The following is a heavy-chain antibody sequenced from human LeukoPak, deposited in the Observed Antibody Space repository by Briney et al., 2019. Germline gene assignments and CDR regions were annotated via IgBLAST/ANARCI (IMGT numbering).Heavy chain of an antibody. Sequence: GGSLRLSCAVSGFTVSSNYINWVRQAPGKGLEWVSAISGSGGSTYYADSVKGRFTISRDNSKNTLYLQMNSLRAEDTAVYYCAKVNIAAAGNWFDPWGQGTLVTVSS. D-gene: IGHD6-13*01. V-gene: IGHV3-23*01. J-gene: IGHJ5*02. CDR1: GFTVSSNY. CDR2: ISGSGGST. CDR3: AKVNIAAAGNWFDP.